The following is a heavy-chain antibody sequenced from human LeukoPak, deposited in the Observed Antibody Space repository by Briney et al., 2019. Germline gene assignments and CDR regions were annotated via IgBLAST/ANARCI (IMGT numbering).Heavy chain of an antibody. J-gene: IGHJ4*02. CDR2: ISWNSGGI. D-gene: IGHD3-10*01. CDR1: GFTFDDYA. V-gene: IGHV3-9*01. Sequence: GRSLRLSCAASGFTFDDYAMHWVRQAPRKGLEWVSGISWNSGGIGYADSVKGRFTISRDNAKNSLYLQMNSLRAEDTALYYCAKDISYGSGSYFDYWGQGTLVTVSS. CDR3: AKDISYGSGSYFDY.